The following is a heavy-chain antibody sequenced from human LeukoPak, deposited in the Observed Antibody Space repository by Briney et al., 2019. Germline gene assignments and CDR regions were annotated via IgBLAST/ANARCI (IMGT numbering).Heavy chain of an antibody. CDR3: ARLLHFVSSAYSPVDC. CDR1: GFTFSSHS. D-gene: IGHD4-11*01. J-gene: IGHJ4*02. V-gene: IGHV3-7*01. CDR2: VKEDGSEE. Sequence: PGGSLRLSCAASGFTFSSHSMSWVRQAPGKGLEWVASVKEDGSEENYVHSVKGRFTISRDNAINSLYLQMNSLRAEDTAVYFCARLLHFVSSAYSPVDCWGQGTLVSVSS.